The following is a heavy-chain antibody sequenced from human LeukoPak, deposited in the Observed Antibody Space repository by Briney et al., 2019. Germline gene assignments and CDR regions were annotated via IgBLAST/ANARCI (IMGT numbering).Heavy chain of an antibody. CDR1: GGTFSSYA. CDR2: IIPILGIA. Sequence: GASVKVSCTASGGTFSSYAISWVRQAPGQELEWMGRIIPILGIANYAQKFQGRVTITADKSTSTAYMELSSLRSEDTAVYYCARGSIGYYYDSSGYYWFQHWGQGTLVTVSS. V-gene: IGHV1-69*04. D-gene: IGHD3-22*01. CDR3: ARGSIGYYYDSSGYYWFQH. J-gene: IGHJ1*01.